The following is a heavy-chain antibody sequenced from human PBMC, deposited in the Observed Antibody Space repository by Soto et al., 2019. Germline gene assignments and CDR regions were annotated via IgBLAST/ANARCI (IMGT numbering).Heavy chain of an antibody. J-gene: IGHJ4*02. CDR3: TTDYLSNYYYFDY. CDR2: IKSKTDGGTT. D-gene: IGHD4-4*01. CDR1: GFTFSNAW. Sequence: GGSLRLSCAASGFTFSNAWMSWVRQAPGKGLEWVGRIKSKTDGGTTDYAAPVKGRFTISRDDSKNTLYLQMNSLKTEDTAVYYCTTDYLSNYYYFDYWGQGTLVTVSS. V-gene: IGHV3-15*01.